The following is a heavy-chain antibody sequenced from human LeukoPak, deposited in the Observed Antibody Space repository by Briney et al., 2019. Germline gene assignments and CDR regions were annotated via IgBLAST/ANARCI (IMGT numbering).Heavy chain of an antibody. Sequence: GGSLRLSCAASGFTFSSNAMTWVRQAPGKGLECVSAITAPGDTTFYADSVKGRFTTSRDNSKNTLYLLLNNLRAEDTALYYCAKAFGTNGYYQLPIDFWGQGTLVTVSA. CDR2: ITAPGDTT. CDR3: AKAFGTNGYYQLPIDF. D-gene: IGHD3-22*01. CDR1: GFTFSSNA. J-gene: IGHJ4*02. V-gene: IGHV3-23*01.